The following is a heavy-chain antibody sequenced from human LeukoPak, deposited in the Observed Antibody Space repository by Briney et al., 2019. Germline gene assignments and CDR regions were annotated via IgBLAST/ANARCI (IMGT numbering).Heavy chain of an antibody. CDR2: ISAYNGNT. D-gene: IGHD4-23*01. Sequence: ASVKVSCKASGYTFTSYGITWVRQAPGQGLKWLGWISAYNGNTNYAQKLQGRVTMTTDTSTSTAYMELRSLRSDDTAVYYCARDFGGNSELWFDPWGQGTLVTVSS. CDR3: ARDFGGNSELWFDP. J-gene: IGHJ5*02. V-gene: IGHV1-18*01. CDR1: GYTFTSYG.